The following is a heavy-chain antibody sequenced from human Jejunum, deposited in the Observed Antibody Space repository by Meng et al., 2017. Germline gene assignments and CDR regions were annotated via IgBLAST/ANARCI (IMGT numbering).Heavy chain of an antibody. D-gene: IGHD3-10*01. CDR1: GYTFIGYH. CDR3: ARDDGYFFASGCPDY. J-gene: IGHJ4*02. V-gene: IGHV1-2*02. CDR2: INPNGGGT. Sequence: ASVKVSCKASGYTFIGYHMHWVRQAPGQGLEWMGWINPNGGGTNSAQKFQGRVTMTRETSISTAYMELRGLRSDDTAVYYCARDDGYFFASGCPDYWGQGTLVTVSS.